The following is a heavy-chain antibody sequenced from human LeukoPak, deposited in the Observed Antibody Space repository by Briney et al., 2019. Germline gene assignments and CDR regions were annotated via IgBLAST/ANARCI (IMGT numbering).Heavy chain of an antibody. D-gene: IGHD3-3*01. CDR3: ARVITIFGVVIQRWFDP. Sequence: SETLSLTCTVSGGSISSYYWSWIRQPPGKGLEWIGYIYYSGSTNYNPSLKSRVTISVDTSKNQFSLKLSSVTAADTAVYYCARVITIFGVVIQRWFDPWGQGTLVTVPS. V-gene: IGHV4-59*08. J-gene: IGHJ5*02. CDR1: GGSISSYY. CDR2: IYYSGST.